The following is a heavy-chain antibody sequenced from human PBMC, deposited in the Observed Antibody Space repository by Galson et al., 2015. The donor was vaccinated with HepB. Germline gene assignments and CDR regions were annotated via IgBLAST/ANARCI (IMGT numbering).Heavy chain of an antibody. CDR2: IKSKTDGGTT. CDR3: TTDKVVVPWADDAFDI. V-gene: IGHV3-15*07. CDR1: GFTFSNAW. J-gene: IGHJ3*02. Sequence: SLRLSCAASGFTFSNAWMNRVRQAPGKGLEWVGRIKSKTDGGTTDYAAPVKGRITISRDDSKNTLYLQMNSLKTEDTAVYYCTTDKVVVPWADDAFDIWGQGTMVTVSS. D-gene: IGHD3-22*01.